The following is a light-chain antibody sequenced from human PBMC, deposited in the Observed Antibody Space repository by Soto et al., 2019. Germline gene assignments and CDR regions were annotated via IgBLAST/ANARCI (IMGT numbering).Light chain of an antibody. CDR3: QQSFSIPIT. CDR1: QSISSY. CDR2: AAS. Sequence: DIPMTHSPSSLSASVGDRVTITCRASQSISSYLNWYQQKPGKAPKLLIYAASSLQSGVPSRFSGSGSGTDFTLTISSLQPEDFATYYCQQSFSIPITFGQGTRLEIK. V-gene: IGKV1-39*01. J-gene: IGKJ5*01.